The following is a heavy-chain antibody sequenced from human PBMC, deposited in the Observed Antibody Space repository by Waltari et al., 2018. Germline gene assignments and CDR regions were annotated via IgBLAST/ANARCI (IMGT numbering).Heavy chain of an antibody. Sequence: RESGPGLVRTSETLSLNCDVSDYSIINGYYWGWIRQPPGTGLEWIASINYSGNRYSNPSFESRVTISVDTSSNQFSLQLHSVTAADTAVYFCGRLGGSMTTYQTFRDHWGQGILVNVSS. CDR3: GRLGGSMTTYQTFRDH. CDR1: DYSIINGYY. CDR2: INYSGNR. V-gene: IGHV4-38-2*01. D-gene: IGHD2-21*01. J-gene: IGHJ5*02.